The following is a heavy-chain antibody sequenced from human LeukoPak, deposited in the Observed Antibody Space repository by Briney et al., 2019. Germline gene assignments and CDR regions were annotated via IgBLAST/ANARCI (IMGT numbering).Heavy chain of an antibody. Sequence: GGSLRLSCPASGFTFSSFAMHWVRQPPGKGLGWVAFISYDGSNKYYADSVKGRFTISRDNSKNTLYLQMNSLRAEDTAVYYCARDCGWYYGSGFDYWGQGTLVTVSS. V-gene: IGHV3-30-3*01. D-gene: IGHD3-10*01. CDR2: ISYDGSNK. CDR3: ARDCGWYYGSGFDY. J-gene: IGHJ4*02. CDR1: GFTFSSFA.